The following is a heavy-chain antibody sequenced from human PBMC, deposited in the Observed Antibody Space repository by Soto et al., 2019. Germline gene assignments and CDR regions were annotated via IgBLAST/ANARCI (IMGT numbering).Heavy chain of an antibody. V-gene: IGHV4-30-2*01. Sequence: SETLSLTCAVSGGSISSGGYSWSWIRQPPGKGLEWIGYIYHSGSTYYNPSLKSRVTISVDTSKNQFSLKLTSVTAADTAVYYCARDKIPGLFDYWGRGTLVTVSS. D-gene: IGHD2-21*01. CDR3: ARDKIPGLFDY. J-gene: IGHJ4*02. CDR2: IYHSGST. CDR1: GGSISSGGYS.